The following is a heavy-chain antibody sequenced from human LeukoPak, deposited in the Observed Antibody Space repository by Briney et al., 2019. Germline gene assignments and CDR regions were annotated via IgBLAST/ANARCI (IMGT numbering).Heavy chain of an antibody. J-gene: IGHJ2*01. CDR3: ARDAELRNWYFDL. V-gene: IGHV4-30-2*01. CDR2: IYHSGST. CDR1: GGSISSGGYF. Sequence: PSQTLSLTCAVSGGSISSGGYFWSWIRQPPGKGLEWIGYIYHSGSTYYNPSLKSRVTISVDRSKNQFSLKLSSVTAADTAVYYCARDAELRNWYFDLWGRGTLVTVSS. D-gene: IGHD1-26*01.